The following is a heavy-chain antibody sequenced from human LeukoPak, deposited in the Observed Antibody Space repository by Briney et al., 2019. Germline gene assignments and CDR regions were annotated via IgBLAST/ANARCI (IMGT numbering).Heavy chain of an antibody. CDR3: AGNGYRSVWYSCFDY. D-gene: IGHD6-19*01. Sequence: ASVKVSCKASGGTFSSYAISWVRQAPGQGLEWMGRIIPIFGTANYAQKFQGRATITTDESTSTAYMELSSLRSEDTAVYYCAGNGYRSVWYSCFDYSGQGTLVTVSS. CDR2: IIPIFGTA. CDR1: GGTFSSYA. J-gene: IGHJ4*02. V-gene: IGHV1-69*05.